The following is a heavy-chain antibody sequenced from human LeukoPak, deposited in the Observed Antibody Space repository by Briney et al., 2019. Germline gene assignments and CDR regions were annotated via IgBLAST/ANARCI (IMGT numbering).Heavy chain of an antibody. D-gene: IGHD3-10*01. CDR3: ARDYYGSGSYSPFDY. CDR2: ISSSSSYI. CDR1: GFTFSSYS. J-gene: IGHJ4*02. Sequence: GGPLRLSCAASGFTFSSYSMNWVRQAPGKELEWVSSISSSSSYIYYADSVKGRFTISRDNAKNSLYLQMNSLRAEDTAVYYCARDYYGSGSYSPFDYWGQGTLVTVSS. V-gene: IGHV3-21*01.